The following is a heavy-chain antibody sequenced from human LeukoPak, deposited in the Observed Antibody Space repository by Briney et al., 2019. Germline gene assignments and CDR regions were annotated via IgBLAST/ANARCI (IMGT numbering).Heavy chain of an antibody. V-gene: IGHV4-30-4*01. CDR3: ARDRHYYGSGSYYNPGHYYYGMDV. CDR1: GGSISSGDYY. D-gene: IGHD3-10*01. J-gene: IGHJ6*02. CDR2: IYYSGST. Sequence: PSETLSLTCTVSGGSISSGDYYWSWIRQPPGKGLEWIGYIYYSGSTYYNPSLKSRVTISVDTSKNQFSLKLSSVTAADTAVYYCARDRHYYGSGSYYNPGHYYYGMDVWGQGTTVTVSS.